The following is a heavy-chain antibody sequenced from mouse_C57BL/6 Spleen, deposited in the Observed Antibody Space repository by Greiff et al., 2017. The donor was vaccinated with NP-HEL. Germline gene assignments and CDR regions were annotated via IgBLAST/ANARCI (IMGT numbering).Heavy chain of an antibody. D-gene: IGHD4-1*01. V-gene: IGHV8-8*01. Sequence: QVTLKESGPGILQPSQTLSLTCSFSGFSLSTFGMGVGWIRQPSGKGLEWLAHIWWDDDKYYNPALKSRLTISKDTSKNQVFLKIANVDTADTATYYCARASNWDVGYAMDYWGQGTSVTVSS. CDR1: GFSLSTFGMG. CDR2: IWWDDDK. CDR3: ARASNWDVGYAMDY. J-gene: IGHJ4*01.